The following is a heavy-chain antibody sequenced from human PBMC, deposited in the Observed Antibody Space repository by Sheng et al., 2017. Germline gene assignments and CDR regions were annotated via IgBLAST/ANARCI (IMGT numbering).Heavy chain of an antibody. Sequence: VQLVESGGGLVQPGGSLRLSCAASGFTVSSNYMSWVRQAPGKGLEWVSVIYSGGTIYYADSVKGRFTISRDNSKNILYLQMNSLRAEDTALYYCASVSSSSWSKWLDYWGQGNPGSPSPQ. D-gene: IGHD6-13*01. CDR3: ASVSSSSWSKWLDY. J-gene: IGHJ4*02. CDR2: IYSGGTI. CDR1: GFTVSSNY. V-gene: IGHV3-66*02.